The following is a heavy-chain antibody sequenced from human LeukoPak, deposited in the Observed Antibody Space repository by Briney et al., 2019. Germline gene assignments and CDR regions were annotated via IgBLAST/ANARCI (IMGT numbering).Heavy chain of an antibody. D-gene: IGHD5-18*01. CDR2: ISGRGSTI. V-gene: IGHV3-48*03. CDR3: ARDARGYSYDAFDI. J-gene: IGHJ3*02. CDR1: GFTFSSYE. Sequence: GGSLRLSCAASGFTFSSYEMNWVRQAPGKGLEWASYISGRGSTIYYADSVKGRFTISRDNAKNSLYLQMNSLRAEDTAVYYCARDARGYSYDAFDIWGQGTMVTVSS.